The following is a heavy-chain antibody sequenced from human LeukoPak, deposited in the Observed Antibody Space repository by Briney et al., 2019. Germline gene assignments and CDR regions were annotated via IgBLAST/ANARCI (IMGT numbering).Heavy chain of an antibody. CDR2: IDPSDSST. CDR1: GYIFINYW. V-gene: IGHV5-10-1*01. Sequence: GESLKISCKASGYIFINYWINWVRQMPGKGLEWMGRIDPSDSSTNYSPSFQGHATFSTDKSISSAFLQWSTLMASDTAMYYCARQEGGNYDLLTGYFDYWGQGALVTVAS. CDR3: ARQEGGNYDLLTGYFDY. J-gene: IGHJ4*02. D-gene: IGHD3-9*01.